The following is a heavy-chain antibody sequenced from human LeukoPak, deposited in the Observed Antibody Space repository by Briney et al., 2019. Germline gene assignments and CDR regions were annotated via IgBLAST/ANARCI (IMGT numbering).Heavy chain of an antibody. CDR1: DGSISSYY. CDR3: ATNRNRVIDTFDI. CDR2: IYYSGST. Sequence: SETLSLTCTVSDGSISSYYWSWIRQPPGKGLEWIGYIYYSGSTNYNPPLKSRVTISVDTSKKQFSLELSSVTAADTAVYYCATNRNRVIDTFDIWGQGTMVTVSS. V-gene: IGHV4-59*08. J-gene: IGHJ3*02. D-gene: IGHD1-14*01.